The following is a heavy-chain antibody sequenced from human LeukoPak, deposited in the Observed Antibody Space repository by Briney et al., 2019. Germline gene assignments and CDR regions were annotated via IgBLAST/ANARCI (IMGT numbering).Heavy chain of an antibody. J-gene: IGHJ5*02. CDR3: ARHSTHGSGSYYTWFDP. CDR1: GGSISSSSYY. Sequence: SETLSLTCTVSGGSISSSSYYWGWIRQPPGKGLEWIGSIYYSGSTYYNPSLKSRVTISVDTSKNQFSLKLSSVTAADTAVYYCARHSTHGSGSYYTWFDPWGQGTLVTVSS. V-gene: IGHV4-39*01. CDR2: IYYSGST. D-gene: IGHD3-10*01.